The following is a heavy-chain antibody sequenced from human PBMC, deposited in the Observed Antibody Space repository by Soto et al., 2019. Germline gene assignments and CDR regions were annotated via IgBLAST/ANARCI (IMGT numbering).Heavy chain of an antibody. CDR3: ASRITGSPNYSYGMDV. Sequence: QVQLVQSGAEVKKPGSSVKVSCKASGGTFSSYAINWVRQAPGQGLEWMGGIIPIFGTADYAQKFQGRVTITADESTSTADMELSSLRSEDTAVYYCASRITGSPNYSYGMDVWGHGTTVCVSS. J-gene: IGHJ6*02. V-gene: IGHV1-69*12. CDR2: IIPIFGTA. CDR1: GGTFSSYA. D-gene: IGHD1-20*01.